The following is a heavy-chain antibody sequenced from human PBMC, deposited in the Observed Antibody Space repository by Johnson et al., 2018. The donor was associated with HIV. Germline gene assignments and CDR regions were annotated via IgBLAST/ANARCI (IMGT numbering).Heavy chain of an antibody. D-gene: IGHD3-22*01. J-gene: IGHJ3*02. CDR3: ARDRAHYYDSSGYYESGAFDI. V-gene: IGHV3-74*01. CDR2: IKSDGSYT. Sequence: VQLVESGGGVVRPGGSLRLSCAASGFTVSSNYMSWVRQDPGKGLVWVSRIKSDGSYTSYADSVKGRFTISRDNAKNSLYLQMNSLRAEDTAVYYCARDRAHYYDSSGYYESGAFDIWGQGTMVTVSS. CDR1: GFTVSSNY.